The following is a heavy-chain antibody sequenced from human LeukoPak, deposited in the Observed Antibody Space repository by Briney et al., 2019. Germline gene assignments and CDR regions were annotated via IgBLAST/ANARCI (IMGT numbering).Heavy chain of an antibody. D-gene: IGHD2-15*01. CDR3: ARLGGFAHFVNWFDP. V-gene: IGHV1-18*01. CDR1: GYTFTSYG. Sequence: ASGEVSCQASGYTFTSYGISWVRQAPGQGLEWMGWISAYNGNTNYAQKLQGRVTMTTDTSTSTAYMELRSLRSDDTAVYYCARLGGFAHFVNWFDPWGQGTLVTVSS. CDR2: ISAYNGNT. J-gene: IGHJ5*02.